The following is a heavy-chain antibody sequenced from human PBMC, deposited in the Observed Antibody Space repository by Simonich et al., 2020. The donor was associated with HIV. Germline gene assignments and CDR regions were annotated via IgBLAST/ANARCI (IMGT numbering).Heavy chain of an antibody. Sequence: EVQLVESGGGLVKPGGSMRLSCAASGFTFSSFSMNWVRQAPGKGLGWVSSIVSSSSYRYYADSVKGRFTISRENAKNSLYLQMNSLRAEDTAVYYCARDQVASIAVAFDYWGQGTLVTVSS. D-gene: IGHD6-19*01. J-gene: IGHJ4*02. CDR2: IVSSSSYR. CDR1: GFTFSSFS. V-gene: IGHV3-21*01. CDR3: ARDQVASIAVAFDY.